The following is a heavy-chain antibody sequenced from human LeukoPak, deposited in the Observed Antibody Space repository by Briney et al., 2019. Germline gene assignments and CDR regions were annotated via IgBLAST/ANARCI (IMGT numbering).Heavy chain of an antibody. J-gene: IGHJ4*02. CDR3: GGSSWKTVDY. CDR2: IKEDGSEK. D-gene: IGHD6-13*01. V-gene: IGHV3-7*01. Sequence: GGSLRLSCAASGFTFSRYWMSWVRQAPGKGLEWVANIKEDGSEKYYVDSVRGRFTISRDNAKNSLYLQMNSLRAEDTDVYYWGGSSWKTVDYWGKGTLVTVSS. CDR1: GFTFSRYW.